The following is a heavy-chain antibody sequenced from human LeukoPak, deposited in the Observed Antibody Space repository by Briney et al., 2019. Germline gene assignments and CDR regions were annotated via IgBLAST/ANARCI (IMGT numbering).Heavy chain of an antibody. D-gene: IGHD3-16*01. CDR3: ARHAYSRGVFDY. CDR1: GYSISSGYY. Sequence: PSETLSLTCTVSGYSISSGYYWGWIRQPPGKGLEWIGSIYHSGSTYYNPSLKSRVTISVDTSKNQFSLKLSSVTAADTAVYYCARHAYSRGVFDYWGQGTLVTVSS. CDR2: IYHSGST. V-gene: IGHV4-38-2*02. J-gene: IGHJ4*02.